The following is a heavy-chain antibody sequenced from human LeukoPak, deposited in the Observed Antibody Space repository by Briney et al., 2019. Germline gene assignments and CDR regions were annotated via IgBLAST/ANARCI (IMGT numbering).Heavy chain of an antibody. CDR3: ARDSELLWFGELSD. CDR2: IWYDGSNK. Sequence: PGRSLRLSCAAFGFTFSSYGMHLVRQAPGKGLEWVAVIWYDGSNKYYADSVKGRFTISRDNSKNTLYLQMNSLRAEDTAVYYCARDSELLWFGELSDWGQGTLVTVSS. D-gene: IGHD3-10*01. J-gene: IGHJ4*02. V-gene: IGHV3-33*01. CDR1: GFTFSSYG.